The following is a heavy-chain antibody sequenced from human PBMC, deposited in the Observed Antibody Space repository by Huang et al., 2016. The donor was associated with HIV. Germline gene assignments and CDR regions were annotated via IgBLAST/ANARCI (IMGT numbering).Heavy chain of an antibody. Sequence: QVQLVQSGAEVKKPGSSVKVSCKASGGTFSSYAISWVRQAPGQGLEWMGGISPIFGTANYAQKFQGRVTITADEFTSTAYMELSSLRSEDTAVYYCARGPTGGYYYYFDYWGQGTLVTVSS. CDR3: ARGPTGGYYYYFDY. D-gene: IGHD3-22*01. V-gene: IGHV1-69*01. J-gene: IGHJ4*02. CDR2: ISPIFGTA. CDR1: GGTFSSYA.